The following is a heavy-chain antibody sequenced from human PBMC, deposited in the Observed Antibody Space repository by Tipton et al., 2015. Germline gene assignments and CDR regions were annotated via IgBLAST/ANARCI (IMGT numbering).Heavy chain of an antibody. Sequence: SLRLSCAASGFTFSSHAMHWVRQAPGKGLEWVAGISYDGSNKYHADSVKGRFTISRDNSKNTLYLQMNSLRADDTALYYCARVFDSYYFDICGQGTLVTVSS. J-gene: IGHJ4*02. CDR1: GFTFSSHA. CDR2: ISYDGSNK. CDR3: ARVFDSYYFDI. V-gene: IGHV3-30*03. D-gene: IGHD2-21*01.